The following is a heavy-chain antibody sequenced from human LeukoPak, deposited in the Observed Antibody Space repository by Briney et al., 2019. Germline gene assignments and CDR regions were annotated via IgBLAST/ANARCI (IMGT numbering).Heavy chain of an antibody. D-gene: IGHD6-19*01. J-gene: IGHJ4*02. V-gene: IGHV4-31*03. CDR1: GGSISSGGYY. CDR2: IYYSGST. CDR3: ARDHSSGWVNILDY. Sequence: SETLSLTCTVSGGSISSGGYYWSWIRQHPGKGLEWIGYIYYSGSTYYNPSLKSRVTISVDTSKNQFSLKLSSVTAADTAVYYCARDHSSGWVNILDYWGQGTLVTVSS.